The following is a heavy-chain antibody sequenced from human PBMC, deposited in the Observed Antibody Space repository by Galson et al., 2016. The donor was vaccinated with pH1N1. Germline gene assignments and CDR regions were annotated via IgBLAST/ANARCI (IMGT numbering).Heavy chain of an antibody. D-gene: IGHD2-2*01. CDR2: IIPLFGTT. Sequence: SVKVSCKASGGTFSDSPISWVRQAPGQGLEWMGGIIPLFGTTNYAQTFRGRVTITADESTSTAYMELSSLRYEDTAVYYCARDLGVVPAATSWFDPGGQGTLVSVSS. CDR1: GGTFSDSP. J-gene: IGHJ5*02. V-gene: IGHV1-69*13. CDR3: ARDLGVVPAATSWFDP.